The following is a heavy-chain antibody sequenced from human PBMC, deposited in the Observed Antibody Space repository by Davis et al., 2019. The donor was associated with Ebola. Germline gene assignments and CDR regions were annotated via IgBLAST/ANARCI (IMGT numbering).Heavy chain of an antibody. CDR3: AREGPVWGSYSAFDI. V-gene: IGHV1-18*01. CDR2: ISAYNGNT. D-gene: IGHD3-16*01. Sequence: ASVKVSCKASGYTFTSYGISWVRQAPGQGLEWMGWISAYNGNTNYAQKLQGRVTMTTDTSTSTAYMELRSLRSDDTAVYYCAREGPVWGSYSAFDIWGQGTMVTVSS. J-gene: IGHJ3*02. CDR1: GYTFTSYG.